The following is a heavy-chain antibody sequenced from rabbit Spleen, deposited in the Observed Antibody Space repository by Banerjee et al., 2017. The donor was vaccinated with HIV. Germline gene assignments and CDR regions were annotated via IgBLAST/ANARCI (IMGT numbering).Heavy chain of an antibody. CDR3: ARDTGSSFSSYGMDL. D-gene: IGHD8-1*01. CDR1: GFTISSSYW. CDR2: IYADSSSFT. V-gene: IGHV1S40*01. Sequence: QSLEESGGDLVKPGASLTLTCTASGFTISSSYWICWVRQAPGKGLEWIACIYADSSSFTYYASWAKGRFTISKTSSTTVTLQMTSLTVADTATYFCARDTGSSFSSYGMDLWGQGTLVTVS. J-gene: IGHJ6*01.